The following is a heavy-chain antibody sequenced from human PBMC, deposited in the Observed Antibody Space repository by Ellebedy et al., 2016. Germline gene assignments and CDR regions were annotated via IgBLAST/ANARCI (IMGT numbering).Heavy chain of an antibody. V-gene: IGHV3-48*02. CDR2: ISGDRRTI. J-gene: IGHJ4*02. CDR3: ARGFLENSFDH. CDR1: GFDFTSYS. Sequence: GESLKISXAASGFDFTSYSLDWVRQAPGKGLEWVSFISGDRRTIYYRDSVRGRFTISRDTPKKSVYLQMNSLRDEDTAVYYCARGFLENSFDHWGQGTLVTVSS.